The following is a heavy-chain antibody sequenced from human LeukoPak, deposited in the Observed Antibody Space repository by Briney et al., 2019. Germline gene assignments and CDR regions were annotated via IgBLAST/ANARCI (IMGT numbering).Heavy chain of an antibody. D-gene: IGHD5-12*01. Sequence: SQTLSLTCTVSGDSISSGSYYWSWIRQPAGKGLEWIGRIYTSGSTNYNPSLKSRVTISVDTSKNQFSLKLSSVTAADTAVYYCAYSGYDLGFDPWGQGTLVTVSS. CDR2: IYTSGST. V-gene: IGHV4-61*02. CDR3: AYSGYDLGFDP. CDR1: GDSISSGSYY. J-gene: IGHJ5*02.